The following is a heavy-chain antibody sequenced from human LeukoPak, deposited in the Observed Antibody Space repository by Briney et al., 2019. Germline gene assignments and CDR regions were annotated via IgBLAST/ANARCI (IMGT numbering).Heavy chain of an antibody. CDR1: GGSISSGGYS. V-gene: IGHV4-30-2*01. CDR2: IYHSGST. CDR3: ARVAESWEFDY. D-gene: IGHD1-26*01. Sequence: SQTLSLTCAVSGGSISSGGYSWSWIRQPPGKGLEWIGYIYHSGSTYYNPSLKSRVTISVDRSKNQFSLKLSSVTAADTAVYYCARVAESWEFDYWGQGTLATVSS. J-gene: IGHJ4*02.